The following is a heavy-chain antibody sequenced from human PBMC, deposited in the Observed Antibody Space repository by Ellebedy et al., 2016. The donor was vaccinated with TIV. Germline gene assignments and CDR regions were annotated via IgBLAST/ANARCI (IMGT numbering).Heavy chain of an antibody. CDR3: ARDGPTSIAAADYYYGMDV. CDR2: ISYDGSNK. CDR1: GFTFSSYA. Sequence: GGSLRLSCAASGFTFSSYAMHWVRQAPGKGLEWVAIISYDGSNKYYAGSVKGRFTISRDNSKNTLYLQMNSLRAEETAVYYCARDGPTSIAAADYYYGMDVWGQGTTVTVSS. J-gene: IGHJ6*02. V-gene: IGHV3-30-3*01. D-gene: IGHD6-13*01.